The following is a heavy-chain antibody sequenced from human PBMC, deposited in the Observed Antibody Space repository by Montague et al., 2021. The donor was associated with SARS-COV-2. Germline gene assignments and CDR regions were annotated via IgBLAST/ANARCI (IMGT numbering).Heavy chain of an antibody. CDR3: ARVRYFDTTFDY. V-gene: IGHV2-70*01. CDR1: GFSLSTSGMC. CDR2: IXXXYNK. Sequence: VKPTPTLTLTCTFSGFSLSTSGMCVSWIRPPPGKALEWLALIXXXYNKFYSTSLKTRLTISKNTSNNQVVLTMPNMDPVDTATYYCARVRYFDTTFDYWGQGTLVTVSS. J-gene: IGHJ4*02. D-gene: IGHD3-9*01.